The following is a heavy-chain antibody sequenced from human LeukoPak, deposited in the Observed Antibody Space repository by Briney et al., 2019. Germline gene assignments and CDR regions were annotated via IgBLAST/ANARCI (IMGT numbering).Heavy chain of an antibody. Sequence: PGGSLRLSCAASGFTVSSNYMSWVRQAPGKGLEWVSVIYSGGSTYYADSVKGRFTISRDNSKNTLYLQMNSLRAEDTAVYYCAKPRGSLVVPAARAYPDYWGQGTLVTVSS. J-gene: IGHJ4*02. CDR1: GFTVSSNY. CDR2: IYSGGST. D-gene: IGHD2-2*01. CDR3: AKPRGSLVVPAARAYPDY. V-gene: IGHV3-66*04.